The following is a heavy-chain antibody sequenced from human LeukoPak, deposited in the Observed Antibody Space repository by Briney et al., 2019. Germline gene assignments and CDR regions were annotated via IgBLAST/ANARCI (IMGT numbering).Heavy chain of an antibody. CDR3: ARGSWYYYDSNVEFFDY. D-gene: IGHD3-22*01. Sequence: PSETLSLTCTVSGGSISSYYWSWIRQPPGKGLEWLGYIYYSGSTNYNPSLKSRVTISVDTSKNQFSLKLSSVTAADTAVYYCARGSWYYYDSNVEFFDYWGQGTLVTVSS. CDR2: IYYSGST. CDR1: GGSISSYY. J-gene: IGHJ4*02. V-gene: IGHV4-59*01.